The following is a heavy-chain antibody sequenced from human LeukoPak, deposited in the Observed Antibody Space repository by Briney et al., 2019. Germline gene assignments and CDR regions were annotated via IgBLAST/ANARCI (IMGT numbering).Heavy chain of an antibody. CDR1: GGPFSGYF. J-gene: IGHJ4*02. CDR3: ARRYYYNLGSFPFDF. V-gene: IGHV4-34*01. CDR2: IHNSGTT. Sequence: PSETLSLTCAVSGGPFSGYFWSWIRQSSGKGLEWIGEIHNSGTTNYNLSLNSRVTISEDTSKNQFYLNLSSVPAADTAVYYCARRYYYNLGSFPFDFWGQGTLVTVSS. D-gene: IGHD3-10*01.